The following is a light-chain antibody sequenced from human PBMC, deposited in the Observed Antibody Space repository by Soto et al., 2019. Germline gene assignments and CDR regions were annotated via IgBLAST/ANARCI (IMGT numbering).Light chain of an antibody. J-gene: IGKJ1*01. Sequence: EVVMTQSPATLSVYPGERATLSCRASQSVSSNLAWYQQKPGQGPRLLIFRASSRATGVPARFSASGSGTDFTLTISGLQSEDFAIYYCQQYSNWPPWTFGPGTKAAIK. CDR2: RAS. CDR1: QSVSSN. CDR3: QQYSNWPPWT. V-gene: IGKV3-15*01.